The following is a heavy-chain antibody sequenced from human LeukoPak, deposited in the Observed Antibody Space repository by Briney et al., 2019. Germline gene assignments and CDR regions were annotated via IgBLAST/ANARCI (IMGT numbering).Heavy chain of an antibody. CDR3: ASGNSSVDY. V-gene: IGHV4-34*01. J-gene: IGHJ4*02. CDR1: GGSFSGYY. CDR2: INHSGST. D-gene: IGHD6-25*01. Sequence: SETLSLTCAVYGGSFSGYYWSWIRQPPGKGLEWIGEINHSGSTNYNPSLKSRVTISVDTSKNLFSLKLSSVTAADTAVYYCASGNSSVDYWGQGTLVTVSS.